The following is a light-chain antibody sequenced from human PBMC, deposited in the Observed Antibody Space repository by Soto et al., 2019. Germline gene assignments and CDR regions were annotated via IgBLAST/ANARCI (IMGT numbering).Light chain of an antibody. CDR2: DVS. J-gene: IGLJ1*01. CDR1: STDVGRYNY. Sequence: QSALTQPASVSGSPGQSITISCTGTSTDVGRYNYVSWYQQHPGKAPKLMVYDVSNRPSWVSNRFSGSKSGITASLTISGLQAEDEPDYNCTSYTSDCTYAFGNGTRSPS. V-gene: IGLV2-14*01. CDR3: TSYTSDCTYA.